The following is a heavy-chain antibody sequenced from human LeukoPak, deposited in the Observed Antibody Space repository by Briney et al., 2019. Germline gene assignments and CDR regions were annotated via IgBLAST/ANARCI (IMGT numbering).Heavy chain of an antibody. CDR1: GVTFSNFA. CDR3: ARASLLDY. Sequence: ASVKVSCKASGVTFSNFAISWVRQATGQGLEWMGWMNPNSGNTGYAQKFQGRVTITRNTSISTAYMELSSLRSEDTAVYYCARASLLDYWGQGTLVTVSS. V-gene: IGHV1-8*03. D-gene: IGHD1-26*01. CDR2: MNPNSGNT. J-gene: IGHJ4*02.